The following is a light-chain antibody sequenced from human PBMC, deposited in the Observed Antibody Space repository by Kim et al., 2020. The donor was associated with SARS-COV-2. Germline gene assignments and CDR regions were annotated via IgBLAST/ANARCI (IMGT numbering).Light chain of an antibody. Sequence: SSELTQDPAVSVALGQTVRITCQGDSLRNYFASWYQQKPGQAPVIVIYGKNNRPSGIPDRFSGSSSGNTASLTITGAQAEDEADYYCNSRDSIDNHLVVF. J-gene: IGLJ2*01. V-gene: IGLV3-19*01. CDR2: GKN. CDR1: SLRNYF. CDR3: NSRDSIDNHLVV.